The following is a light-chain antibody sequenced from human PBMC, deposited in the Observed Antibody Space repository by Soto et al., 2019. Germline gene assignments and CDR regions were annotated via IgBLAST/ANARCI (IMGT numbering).Light chain of an antibody. Sequence: EIVMTQSPATLSVSPGERSALSCMSSQSVSSYLAWYQQKPGQAPRLLIYDASNRATGIPARFSGSGSGTDFTLTISSLEPEDFAVYYCQQRSNWPPSITFGQGTRLEI. J-gene: IGKJ5*01. CDR1: QSVSSY. CDR3: QQRSNWPPSIT. CDR2: DAS. V-gene: IGKV3-11*01.